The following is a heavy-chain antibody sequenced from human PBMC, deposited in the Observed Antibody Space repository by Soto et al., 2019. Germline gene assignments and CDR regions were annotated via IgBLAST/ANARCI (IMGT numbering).Heavy chain of an antibody. CDR2: IYKSGST. Sequence: SETLSLTCTISGGSISSGDYYWSWIRQPPGKGLEWIGYIYKSGSTYYNPSLKSRITMSVATSKNQFSLKLNSVTAADTAVYYCARGCSDTTCPRPYYGMDVWGQGTTVTVSS. CDR1: GGSISSGDYY. D-gene: IGHD2-2*01. V-gene: IGHV4-30-4*01. CDR3: ARGCSDTTCPRPYYGMDV. J-gene: IGHJ6*02.